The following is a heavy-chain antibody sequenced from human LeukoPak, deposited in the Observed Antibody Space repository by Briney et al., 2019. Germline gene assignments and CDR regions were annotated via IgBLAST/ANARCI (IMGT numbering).Heavy chain of an antibody. CDR2: ISGSGGST. V-gene: IGHV3-23*01. CDR3: AKVNYYDSSGYYEAFDY. J-gene: IGHJ4*02. D-gene: IGHD3-22*01. CDR1: GFTFSSYA. Sequence: EGSLRLSCAASGFTFSSYAMSWVRQAPGKGLEWVSAISGSGGSTYYADSVKGRFTISRDNSKNTLYLQMNSLRAEDTAVYYCAKVNYYDSSGYYEAFDYWGQGTLVTVSS.